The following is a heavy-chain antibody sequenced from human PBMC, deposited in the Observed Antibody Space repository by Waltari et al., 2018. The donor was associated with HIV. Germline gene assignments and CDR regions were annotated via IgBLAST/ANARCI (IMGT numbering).Heavy chain of an antibody. D-gene: IGHD1-26*01. CDR3: ARPVLGATYYVDY. V-gene: IGHV1-2*02. J-gene: IGHJ4*02. CDR2: FNPNTGGT. CDR1: GYTFTAYY. Sequence: QVQLVQSGAEVKKPGASVKVSCKASGYTFTAYYMHWVRQAPGHVLEWMGWFNPNTGGTNYAQKFQGRVTMTSDTSISTAYMELTGLGSDDTAIYFCARPVLGATYYVDYWGQGTLISVSS.